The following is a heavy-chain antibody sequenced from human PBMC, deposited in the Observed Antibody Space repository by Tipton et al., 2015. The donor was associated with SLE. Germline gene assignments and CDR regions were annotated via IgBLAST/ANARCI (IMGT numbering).Heavy chain of an antibody. CDR3: ARDVEGSVWYFDL. V-gene: IGHV4-39*07. CDR1: GDSISSSSYY. Sequence: TLSLTCIVSGDSISSSSYYWGWIRQPPGEGLEWVGTVYYTGNTFYNPSLKSRVTISVDTSKNQFSLKLSSVTAADTAVYYCARDVEGSVWYFDLWGRGTLVTVSS. J-gene: IGHJ2*01. CDR2: VYYTGNT.